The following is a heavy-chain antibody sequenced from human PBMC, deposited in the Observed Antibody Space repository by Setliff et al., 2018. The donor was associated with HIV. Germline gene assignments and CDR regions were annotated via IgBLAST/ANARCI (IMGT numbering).Heavy chain of an antibody. CDR2: FDPEDDET. CDR1: GYTLTEVS. Sequence: ASVKVSCKVSGYTLTEVSIHWVRQAPGKGLEWMGGFDPEDDETVYAQKFQGRVTMTEDTSTDTAYMELSSLTSEDTAVYYCVTAQWTVVLPAPRETHFESWGQGTLVTVSS. CDR3: VTAQWTVVLPAPRETHFES. J-gene: IGHJ4*02. D-gene: IGHD6-19*01. V-gene: IGHV1-24*01.